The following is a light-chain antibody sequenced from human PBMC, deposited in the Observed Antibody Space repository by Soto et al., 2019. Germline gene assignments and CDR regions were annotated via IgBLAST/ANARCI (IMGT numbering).Light chain of an antibody. V-gene: IGLV1-44*01. Sequence: QSVLTQPPSASGTPGQRVTISCSGSSSNLGSNTVNWYQQLPGTAPKLLIYSNNQRPSGVPDRFSGSKSGTSASLAISGLQSEDEADYYCAAWDDSLNGPLFGGGTKVTVL. J-gene: IGLJ2*01. CDR2: SNN. CDR1: SSNLGSNT. CDR3: AAWDDSLNGPL.